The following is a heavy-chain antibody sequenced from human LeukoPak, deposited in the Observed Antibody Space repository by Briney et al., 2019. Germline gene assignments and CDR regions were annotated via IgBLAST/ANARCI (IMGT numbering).Heavy chain of an antibody. J-gene: IGHJ4*02. V-gene: IGHV3-23*01. CDR3: AKNQWELLY. Sequence: PGGSLRLSCVASGFTFSTYGMSWVRQAPEKGLEWVSGVSSGGNTYYADSVKGRFTISRENSKNTLFLKMTSLRAEDTAVYYCAKNQWELLYWGQGSLVTVSS. D-gene: IGHD1-26*01. CDR2: VSSGGNT. CDR1: GFTFSTYG.